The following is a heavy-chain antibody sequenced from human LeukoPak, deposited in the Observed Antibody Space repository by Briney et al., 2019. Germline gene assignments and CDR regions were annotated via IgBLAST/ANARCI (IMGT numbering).Heavy chain of an antibody. J-gene: IGHJ4*02. CDR1: GFTFSDYS. CDR3: ARDKTTGFNNDFDS. D-gene: IGHD5-24*01. Sequence: PGGSLRLSCAASGFTFSDYSLNWVRQAPGKGLEWLSFIGGRGSTVYYADSVKGRFTISRDNAKRSLYLQMNSLRVEDTTLYYCARDKTTGFNNDFDSWGQGTLVTVSP. CDR2: IGGRGSTV. V-gene: IGHV3-48*04.